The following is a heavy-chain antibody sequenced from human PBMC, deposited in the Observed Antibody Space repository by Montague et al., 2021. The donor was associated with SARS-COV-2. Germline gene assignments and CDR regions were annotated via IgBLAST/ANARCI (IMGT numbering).Heavy chain of an antibody. J-gene: IGHJ4*02. V-gene: IGHV4-59*08. D-gene: IGHD6-13*01. CDR1: GASINSFY. Sequence: SETLSLTCTVSGASINSFYWSWVRQSPGKRMEWIGYIHHSGSTKYNPSLQSRVTMSLDTSRNQLSLKLSSVTAADTAIYYCATRAGGFTSGSLDYWGQGTLVTVSS. CDR3: ATRAGGFTSGSLDY. CDR2: IHHSGST.